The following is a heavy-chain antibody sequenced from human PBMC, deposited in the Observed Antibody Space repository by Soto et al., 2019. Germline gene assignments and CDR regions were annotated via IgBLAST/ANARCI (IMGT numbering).Heavy chain of an antibody. CDR2: IYYSGST. D-gene: IGHD6-25*01. Sequence: SEKRSLTYTGSGGTISSECWSWIRQPPGKGLEWIGYIYYSGSTKYTPSLKSRVTISVDTSENQFSLSLTSVTAADTAMYYCARDLAAARAFDIWGQGTMVT. J-gene: IGHJ3*02. V-gene: IGHV4-59*01. CDR3: ARDLAAARAFDI. CDR1: GGTISSEC.